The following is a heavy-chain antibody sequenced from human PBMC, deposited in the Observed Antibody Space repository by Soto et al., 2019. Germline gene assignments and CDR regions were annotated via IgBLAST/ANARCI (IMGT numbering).Heavy chain of an antibody. CDR1: GGSISSGGSS. CDR2: IYHSGST. Sequence: QLQLQESGSGLVKPSQTLSLTCAVSGGSISSGGSSWSWIRQPPGKGMEWIGYIYHSGSTYYNQPLESRVTILLDRSKNQFSLKLSCVTAADRAVYYCSRGEVVALGYWGQGTLVTVSS. CDR3: SRGEVVALGY. J-gene: IGHJ4*02. V-gene: IGHV4-30-2*01. D-gene: IGHD2-15*01.